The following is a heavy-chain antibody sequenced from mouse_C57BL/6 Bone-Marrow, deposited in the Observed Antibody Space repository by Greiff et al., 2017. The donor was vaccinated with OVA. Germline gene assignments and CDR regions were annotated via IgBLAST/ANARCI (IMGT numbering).Heavy chain of an antibody. Sequence: GRGLEWIGRIDPNSGGTKYNEKFKSKATLTVDKPSSTAYMQLSSLTSEDSAVYYCARSPRGYGSSLFDYWGQGTTLTVSS. D-gene: IGHD1-1*01. J-gene: IGHJ2*01. CDR3: ARSPRGYGSSLFDY. V-gene: IGHV1-72*01. CDR2: IDPNSGGT.